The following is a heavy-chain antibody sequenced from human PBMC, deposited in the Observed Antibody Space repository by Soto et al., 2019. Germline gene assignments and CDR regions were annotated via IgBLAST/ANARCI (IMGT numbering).Heavy chain of an antibody. CDR3: VKTYYGSGSERAHDI. CDR1: GFTFSSYA. CDR2: IGTSGST. J-gene: IGHJ3*02. V-gene: IGHV3-23*01. Sequence: EVQLLESGGGLVQPGGSLRLSCAASGFTFSSYAMNWVRQAPGKGLEWVSGIGTSGSTYYADSVKGRFTISRDNSKNTLYLQMNSLRVEDTAVYYCVKTYYGSGSERAHDIWGQGTMVTVSS. D-gene: IGHD3-10*01.